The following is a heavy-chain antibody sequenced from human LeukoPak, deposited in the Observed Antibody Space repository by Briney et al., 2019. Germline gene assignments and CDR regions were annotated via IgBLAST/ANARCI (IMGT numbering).Heavy chain of an antibody. CDR2: IYCSGST. CDR3: ASMVRGVMGY. V-gene: IGHV4-59*01. Sequence: PSETLSLTCTVSGGSISSYYWSWIRHPPGKGLEWIGYIYCSGSTNYNPSLKSRVTISVDTSKNQFSLKLSSVTAADTAVYYCASMVRGVMGYWGQGTLVTVSS. J-gene: IGHJ4*02. D-gene: IGHD3-10*01. CDR1: GGSISSYY.